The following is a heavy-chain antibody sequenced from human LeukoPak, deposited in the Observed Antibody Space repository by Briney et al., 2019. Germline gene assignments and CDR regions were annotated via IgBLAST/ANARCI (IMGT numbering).Heavy chain of an antibody. CDR1: GFTFSSYA. J-gene: IGHJ4*02. Sequence: PGGSLRLSCAASGFTFSSYAMSWVRQAPGKGLEWVSAISGSGGSTYYADSVKGRSTISRDNDKNSLYLQMNSLRAEDTAVYYCVRVFRQAPIDNWGQGTLVTVSS. V-gene: IGHV3-23*01. D-gene: IGHD3-3*01. CDR2: ISGSGGST. CDR3: VRVFRQAPIDN.